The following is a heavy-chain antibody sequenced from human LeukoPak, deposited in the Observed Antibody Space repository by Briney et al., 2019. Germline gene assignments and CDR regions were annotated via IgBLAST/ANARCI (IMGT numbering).Heavy chain of an antibody. CDR1: GGSISSYY. CDR2: IYYSGST. D-gene: IGHD1-26*01. Sequence: SETLSLTCTVSGGSISSYYWSWIRQPPGKGLEWIGYIYYSGSTNYNPSLKSRVTISVDTSKNQFSLKLSSVTAADTAVYYRARYLRVGATDYFDYWGQGTLVTVSS. CDR3: ARYLRVGATDYFDY. V-gene: IGHV4-59*08. J-gene: IGHJ4*02.